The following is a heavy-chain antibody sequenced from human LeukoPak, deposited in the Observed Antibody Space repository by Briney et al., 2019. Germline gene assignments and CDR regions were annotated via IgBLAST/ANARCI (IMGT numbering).Heavy chain of an antibody. Sequence: GGTQSLLCAASGYIFRIFGMTWVRHVTGKGLEWVSTISDSGVPTHYADSVKGRFTISRDNSKSTLYLQMSSLRAVDTAIYYCAKDPSTFLTTGWYFDLWGRGTLVTVSS. CDR1: GYIFRIFG. J-gene: IGHJ2*01. CDR3: AKDPSTFLTTGWYFDL. CDR2: ISDSGVPT. V-gene: IGHV3-23*01. D-gene: IGHD4-17*01.